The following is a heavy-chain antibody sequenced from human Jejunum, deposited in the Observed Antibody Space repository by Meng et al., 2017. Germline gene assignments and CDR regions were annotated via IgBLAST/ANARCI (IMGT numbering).Heavy chain of an antibody. CDR2: IYYSGST. V-gene: IGHV4-39*07. CDR1: SGSISSSSYY. Sequence: SETLSLTCSVSSGSISSSSYYWGWIRQPPGKGLEWIGTIYYSGSTNYNPSLKSRVTISVDTSKNQVSLKLTSLTAAETAVYYCARSNAMAALNWFDPWGQGTLVTVSS. J-gene: IGHJ5*02. D-gene: IGHD5-24*01. CDR3: ARSNAMAALNWFDP.